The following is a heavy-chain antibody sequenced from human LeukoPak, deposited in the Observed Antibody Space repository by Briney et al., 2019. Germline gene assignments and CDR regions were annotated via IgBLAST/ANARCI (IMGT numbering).Heavy chain of an antibody. CDR1: GGSISSYY. Sequence: KPSETLSLTCTVSGGSISSYYWSWIRQPPGKGLEWIGEINHSGSTNYNPSLKSRVTISVDTSKNQFSLKLSSVTAADTAVYYCATRNSSSWYITPFDYWGQGTLVTVSS. CDR3: ATRNSSSWYITPFDY. D-gene: IGHD6-13*01. J-gene: IGHJ4*02. CDR2: INHSGST. V-gene: IGHV4-34*01.